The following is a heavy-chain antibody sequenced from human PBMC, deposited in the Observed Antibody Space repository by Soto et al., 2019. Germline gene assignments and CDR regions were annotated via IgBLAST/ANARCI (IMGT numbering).Heavy chain of an antibody. V-gene: IGHV3-30-3*01. CDR3: AIEKVGATSVHVFDI. CDR1: GFNFSNFA. D-gene: IGHD1-26*01. Sequence: GGSMRLSCAASGFNFSNFAMHWISKAQGKGLEWVAVTSYDGSNKYYADSVKGRFTISRDNSKNTLYLQMNSLRAEDTALYYCAIEKVGATSVHVFDIWGQGTMVTVSS. J-gene: IGHJ3*02. CDR2: TSYDGSNK.